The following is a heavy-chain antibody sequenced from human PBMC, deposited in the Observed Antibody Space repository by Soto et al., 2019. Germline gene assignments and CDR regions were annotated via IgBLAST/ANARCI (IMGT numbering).Heavy chain of an antibody. V-gene: IGHV3-23*01. CDR1: GFTFSSYA. CDR2: ISGSGGST. CDR3: AKDPRGAKYYFDY. J-gene: IGHJ4*02. D-gene: IGHD2-15*01. Sequence: LSCAASGFTFSSYAMSWVRQAPGKGLEWVSAISGSGGSTYYADSVKGRFTISRDNSKNTLYLQMNSLRAEDTAVYYCAKDPRGAKYYFDYWGQGTLVTVSS.